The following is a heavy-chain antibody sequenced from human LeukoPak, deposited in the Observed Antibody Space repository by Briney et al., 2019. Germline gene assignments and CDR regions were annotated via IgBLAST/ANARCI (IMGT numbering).Heavy chain of an antibody. CDR1: GYTFTSYD. D-gene: IGHD2-2*01. CDR3: ARGGSPRAIVVVPAAIGYQFDY. Sequence: GASVKVSCKASGYTFTSYDINWVRQATGQGLEWMGWMNPNSGNTGYAQKFQGRVTMTRNTSISTAYMELSSLRSEDTAVYYCARGGSPRAIVVVPAAIGYQFDYWGQGTLVTVSS. V-gene: IGHV1-8*01. J-gene: IGHJ4*02. CDR2: MNPNSGNT.